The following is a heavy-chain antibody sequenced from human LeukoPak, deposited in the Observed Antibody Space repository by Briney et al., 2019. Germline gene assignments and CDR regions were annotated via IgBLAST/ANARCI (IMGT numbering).Heavy chain of an antibody. CDR1: DGSISSYY. V-gene: IGHV4-4*07. D-gene: IGHD3-10*01. Sequence: SETLSLTXTVSDGSISSYYWSWIRQTAGKGLEWLGRISTSGSTKYNPSLKSRVSMSVDTSKNQFSLKVSSVTAADTAIYYCARGRMVRGVTITSDWFDPWGQGTLVTVSS. CDR3: ARGRMVRGVTITSDWFDP. CDR2: ISTSGST. J-gene: IGHJ5*02.